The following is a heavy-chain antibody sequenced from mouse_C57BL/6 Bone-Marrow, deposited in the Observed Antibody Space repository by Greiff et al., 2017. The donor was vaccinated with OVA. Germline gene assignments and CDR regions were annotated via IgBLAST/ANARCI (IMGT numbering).Heavy chain of an antibody. V-gene: IGHV1-22*01. CDR3: ARPSMFTTRYYAMDY. CDR1: GYTFTDYN. D-gene: IGHD2-2*01. Sequence: EVQLQQSGPELVKPGASVKMSCKASGYTFTDYNMHWVKQSHGKSLEWIGYINPNNGGTSYNQKIKGKATLPVNKSTSTAYMEIRSLTSEDSADYYCARPSMFTTRYYAMDYWGQGTSVTVSS. CDR2: INPNNGGT. J-gene: IGHJ4*01.